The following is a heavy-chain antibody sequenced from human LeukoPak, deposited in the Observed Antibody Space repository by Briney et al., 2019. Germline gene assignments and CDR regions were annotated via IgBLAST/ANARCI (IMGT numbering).Heavy chain of an antibody. CDR3: TTDLVDSRGYYNRFDY. CDR1: GVTFSNAW. V-gene: IGHV3-15*01. Sequence: GGSLRLSCAASGVTFSNAWMSWVRQAAGKGREWVGRIKSKTVVGSTAYAGPVKGRSTISRDDSKNTLYLQMNSLKPEDTAVYSCTTDLVDSRGYYNRFDYWGQGTLVTVSS. CDR2: IKSKTVVGST. J-gene: IGHJ4*02. D-gene: IGHD3-22*01.